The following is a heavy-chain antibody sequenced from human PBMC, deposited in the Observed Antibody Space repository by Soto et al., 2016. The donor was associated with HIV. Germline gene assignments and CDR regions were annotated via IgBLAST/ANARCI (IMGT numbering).Heavy chain of an antibody. CDR2: LNPNTGNT. V-gene: IGHV1-8*01. CDR1: GYSFPNFD. CDR3: ARVQGYTSSWSLYYYYYMDV. Sequence: QVQLVQSGAEVKKPGASVKVSCKASGYSFPNFDINWVRQAPGQGLEWVGWLNPNTGNTGYAQNFQGRVTITRNTSISTAYMELSGLRSEDTAVYHCARVQGYTSSWSLYYYYYMDVWGKRTTVTVSS. D-gene: IGHD6-13*01. J-gene: IGHJ6*03.